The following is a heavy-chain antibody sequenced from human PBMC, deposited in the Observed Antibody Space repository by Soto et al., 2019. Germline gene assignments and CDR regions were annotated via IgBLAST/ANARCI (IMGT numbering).Heavy chain of an antibody. CDR3: ARHPSSSSRYYYYYMDV. Sequence: KQSQTHSLTCTVSGGSISSSSYYWGWIRQPPGKGLEWIGSIYYSGSTYYNPSLKSRVTISVDTSKNQFSLKLSSVTAADTAVYYCARHPSSSSRYYYYYMDVWGKGTTVTVSS. V-gene: IGHV4-39*01. J-gene: IGHJ6*03. D-gene: IGHD6-6*01. CDR2: IYYSGST. CDR1: GGSISSSSYY.